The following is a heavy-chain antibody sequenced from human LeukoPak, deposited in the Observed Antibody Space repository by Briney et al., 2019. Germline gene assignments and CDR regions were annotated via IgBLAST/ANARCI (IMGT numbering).Heavy chain of an antibody. Sequence: PGGSLRLSCAASGFTFSDYAMHWVRQVPGKGLEWVAIISYDGSNKYYADSVKGRFTISRANSKNTLYLQMSSLRVEDTAVYYCARSAYPIVLVPAAPDQGGQGTLVTVSS. D-gene: IGHD2-2*01. CDR2: ISYDGSNK. CDR3: ARSAYPIVLVPAAPDQ. V-gene: IGHV3-30*04. J-gene: IGHJ4*02. CDR1: GFTFSDYA.